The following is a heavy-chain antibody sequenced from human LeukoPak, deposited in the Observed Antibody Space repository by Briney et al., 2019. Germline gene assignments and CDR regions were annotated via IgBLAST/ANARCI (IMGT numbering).Heavy chain of an antibody. CDR1: GGPISSYW. D-gene: IGHD5-18*01. CDR2: IYYTGST. CDR3: ARVLSHGHSDF. J-gene: IGHJ4*02. Sequence: PSETLSLTCSVSGGPISSYWWSWIRQPPGKGLEWIGYIYYTGSTNYSPSLKSRVTISTDTSKNQFSLKLTSVTAADTAVYYCARVLSHGHSDFWGQGTLVTVSS. V-gene: IGHV4-59*01.